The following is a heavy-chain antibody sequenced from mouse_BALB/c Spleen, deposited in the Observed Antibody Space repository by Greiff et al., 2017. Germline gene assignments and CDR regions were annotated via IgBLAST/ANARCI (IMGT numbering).Heavy chain of an antibody. D-gene: IGHD2-2*01. V-gene: IGHV1S56*01. CDR2: IYPGNVNT. CDR3: ARGEWLHGVYYAMDY. Sequence: QVQLQQSGPELVKPGASVRISCKASGYTFTSYYIHWVKQRPGQGLEWIGWIYPGNVNTKYNEKFKGKATLTADKSSSTAYMQLSSLTSEDSAVYFCARGEWLHGVYYAMDYWGQGTSVTVSS. CDR1: GYTFTSYY. J-gene: IGHJ4*01.